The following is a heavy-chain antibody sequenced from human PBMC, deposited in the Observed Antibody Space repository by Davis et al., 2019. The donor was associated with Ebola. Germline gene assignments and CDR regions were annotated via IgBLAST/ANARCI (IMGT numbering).Heavy chain of an antibody. CDR1: GFTFSSYA. J-gene: IGHJ4*02. D-gene: IGHD3-16*01. CDR2: ISLDGSSK. Sequence: GESLKISCVASGFTFSSYAIHWVRQAPGKGLEWVTVISLDGSSKLYADSVKGRFTVSKDNFKNTVYLHMTSLRPEDTAVYHCARERHLMEGLPTATPDYWGQGTLVTVSS. CDR3: ARERHLMEGLPTATPDY. V-gene: IGHV3-30*04.